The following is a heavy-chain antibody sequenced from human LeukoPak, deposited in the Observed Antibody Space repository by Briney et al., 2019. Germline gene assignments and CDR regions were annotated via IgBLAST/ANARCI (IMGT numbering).Heavy chain of an antibody. J-gene: IGHJ3*02. Sequence: GRSLRLSCAAAGFTFNDYAMHWVRQAPGKGLEWVSGISWNSGSTGYADSVKGRFTISRDNAKNSLYLQMNSLRTDDTALYYCAKGISDRRTYHPRVFHMWGQGTMVTVSS. D-gene: IGHD3-22*01. V-gene: IGHV3-9*01. CDR1: GFTFNDYA. CDR3: AKGISDRRTYHPRVFHM. CDR2: ISWNSGST.